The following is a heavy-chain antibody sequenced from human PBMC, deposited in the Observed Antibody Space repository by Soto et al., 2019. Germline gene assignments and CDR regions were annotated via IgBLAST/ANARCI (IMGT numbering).Heavy chain of an antibody. CDR1: GYTFTGYY. Sequence: ASVKVSCKASGYTFTGYYMHWVRQAPGQGLEWMGWINPNSGGTNYAQKFQGWVTMTRDTSISTAYMELSSLRSEDTAVYYCARALGQQWLDYYYYYMDVWGKGTTVTVSS. J-gene: IGHJ6*03. CDR3: ARALGQQWLDYYYYYMDV. V-gene: IGHV1-2*04. CDR2: INPNSGGT. D-gene: IGHD6-19*01.